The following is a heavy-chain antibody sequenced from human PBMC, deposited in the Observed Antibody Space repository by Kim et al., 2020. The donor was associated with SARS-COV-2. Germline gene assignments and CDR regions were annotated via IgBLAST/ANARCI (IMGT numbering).Heavy chain of an antibody. D-gene: IGHD7-27*01. J-gene: IGHJ4*02. Sequence: RYSPSFQGQVTISADKSISTAYLQWSSLKASDTAMYYCARQGTGDLGFDYWGQGTLVTVSS. CDR3: ARQGTGDLGFDY. V-gene: IGHV5-51*01.